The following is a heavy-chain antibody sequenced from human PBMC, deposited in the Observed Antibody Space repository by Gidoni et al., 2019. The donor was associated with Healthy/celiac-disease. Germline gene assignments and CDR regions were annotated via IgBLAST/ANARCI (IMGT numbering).Heavy chain of an antibody. Sequence: EVQLVESGGGLVQPGGSLRLSCAASGSTFSRYWMHWVRQAPGTGLVWVSRINSDGSSTSYADSVKGRFTISRDNAKNTLYLQMNSLRAEDTAVYYCAREGGSYYPFDYWGQGTLVTVSS. J-gene: IGHJ4*02. D-gene: IGHD1-26*01. CDR2: INSDGSST. CDR1: GSTFSRYW. V-gene: IGHV3-74*01. CDR3: AREGGSYYPFDY.